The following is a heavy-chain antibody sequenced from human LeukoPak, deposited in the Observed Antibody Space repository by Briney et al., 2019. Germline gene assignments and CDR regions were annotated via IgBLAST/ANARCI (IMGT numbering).Heavy chain of an antibody. D-gene: IGHD6-13*01. V-gene: IGHV3-20*04. Sequence: PGGSLRLSCAASGFTFDDYGMSWVRQAPGKGLEWVSGINWNGGSTGYADSVKGRFTISRDNAKNSLYLQMNSLRAEDTAVYYCARDNVGIAAARHYYYMDVWGKGTTVTVSS. CDR1: GFTFDDYG. J-gene: IGHJ6*03. CDR2: INWNGGST. CDR3: ARDNVGIAAARHYYYMDV.